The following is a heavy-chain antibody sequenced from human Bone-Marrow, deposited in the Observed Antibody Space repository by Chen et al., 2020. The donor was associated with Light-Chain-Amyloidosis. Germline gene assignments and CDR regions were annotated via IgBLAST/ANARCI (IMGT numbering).Heavy chain of an antibody. Sequence: QVQLQQWGAGLLKPSETLFLTCAVYGGSFSGYYWSWIRQPPGKGLEWIGEINHSGSTNYNPSLKGRVTISVDTSKNQFSLKLSSVTAADTAVYYCARGTHYDFWSGYYYYYMDVWGKGTTVTVSS. CDR3: ARGTHYDFWSGYYYYYMDV. CDR1: GGSFSGYY. J-gene: IGHJ6*03. V-gene: IGHV4-34*01. CDR2: INHSGST. D-gene: IGHD3-3*01.